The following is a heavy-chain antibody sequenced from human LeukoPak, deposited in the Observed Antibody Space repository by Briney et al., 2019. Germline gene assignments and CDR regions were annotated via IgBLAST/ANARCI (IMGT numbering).Heavy chain of an antibody. CDR3: ARRDVLLWFGELSGPDY. CDR1: GGSISSSSYY. CDR2: IYYSGST. D-gene: IGHD3-10*01. V-gene: IGHV4-39*01. J-gene: IGHJ4*02. Sequence: SETLSLTCTVSGGSISSSSYYWGWIRQPPGKGLEWIGSIYYSGSTYYNPSLKSRVTISVDTSKNQFSLKLSSVTAADTAVYYCARRDVLLWFGELSGPDYWGQGTLVTVSS.